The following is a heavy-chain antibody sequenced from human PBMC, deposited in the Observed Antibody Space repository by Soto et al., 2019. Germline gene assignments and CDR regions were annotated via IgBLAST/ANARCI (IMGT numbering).Heavy chain of an antibody. D-gene: IGHD6-13*01. CDR2: IYTSGST. J-gene: IGHJ5*02. Sequence: SETLSLTCTVSGGSISSYYWSWIRQPAGKGLEWIGRIYTSGSTNYNPSLKSRVTMSADTSKNQFSLKLSSVTAADTAVYYCARETSSSWYYPNWFDPWGQGTLVTVSS. CDR3: ARETSSSWYYPNWFDP. V-gene: IGHV4-4*07. CDR1: GGSISSYY.